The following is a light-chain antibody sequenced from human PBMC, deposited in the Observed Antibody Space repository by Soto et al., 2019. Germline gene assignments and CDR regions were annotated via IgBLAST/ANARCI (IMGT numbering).Light chain of an antibody. V-gene: IGKV4-1*01. CDR3: QQYYSSWT. CDR2: WAS. J-gene: IGKJ1*01. Sequence: DIVMTQSPDSLAVSLGERATINCKSRQSVLYTSNNKNYLAWYQQKPGQPPKLLIYWASTRESGVPDRFSGSGSGTDFTLTISSLQAEDVAVYYCQQYYSSWTFGQGTKVEIK. CDR1: QSVLYTSNNKNY.